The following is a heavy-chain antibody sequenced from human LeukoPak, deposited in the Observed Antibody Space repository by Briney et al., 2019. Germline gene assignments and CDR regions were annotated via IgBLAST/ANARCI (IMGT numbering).Heavy chain of an antibody. Sequence: PGGSLILSCAASGFTLDDYTMQGVRPAPGEGREGGSLISWDGGSTYYADSVKGRFTISRDNSKNSLYLQMNSLRTEDTALYYCAKDGGRNSYYYYMDVWGKGTTVTVSS. CDR1: GFTLDDYT. CDR2: ISWDGGST. J-gene: IGHJ6*03. CDR3: AKDGGRNSYYYYMDV. D-gene: IGHD1-7*01. V-gene: IGHV3-43*01.